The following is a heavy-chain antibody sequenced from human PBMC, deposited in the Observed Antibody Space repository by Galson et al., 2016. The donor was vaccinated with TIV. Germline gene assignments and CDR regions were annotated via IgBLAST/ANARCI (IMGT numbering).Heavy chain of an antibody. CDR1: GYRFSNYW. Sequence: QSGAEVKEPGESLKISCKGSGYRFSNYWIAWVRQMPGKGLEWMGVIYPVDSDTRYSPSFQGQVTISADKSISTAYLQWNRLKASDSAIYYCARERDSGYAYEFDFWGQGTLVTVSS. V-gene: IGHV5-51*03. J-gene: IGHJ4*02. CDR3: ARERDSGYAYEFDF. D-gene: IGHD6-25*01. CDR2: IYPVDSDT.